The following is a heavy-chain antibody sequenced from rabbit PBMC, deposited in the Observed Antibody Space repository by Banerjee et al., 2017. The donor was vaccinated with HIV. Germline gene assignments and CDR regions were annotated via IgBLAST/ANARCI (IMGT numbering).Heavy chain of an antibody. CDR2: IGAGSSGRT. V-gene: IGHV1S40*01. J-gene: IGHJ4*01. Sequence: TLTCTASGFDFSSYYNMCWVRQAPGKGLELIACIGAGSSGRTYYASWAKGRFTISKTSSTTVTLQMTSLTAADTATYFCARDLAGVIGWNFNLWGPGTLVTVS. CDR3: ARDLAGVIGWNFNL. D-gene: IGHD4-1*01. CDR1: GFDFSSYYN.